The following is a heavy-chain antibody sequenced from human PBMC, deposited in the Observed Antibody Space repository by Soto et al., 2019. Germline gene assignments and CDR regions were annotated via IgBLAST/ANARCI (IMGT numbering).Heavy chain of an antibody. Sequence: QVQVVQSGVEVRRPGSSVKVSCKASGDTFKNCVISWVRQAPGQGLEWMGGIIPLFGTTDFAQRFQVRLTITTDESTTTAYMELRRLSSEGTSTYYCAAELGFGKLSVVWGQGTKVIVSS. CDR1: GDTFKNCV. CDR2: IIPLFGTT. V-gene: IGHV1-69*01. J-gene: IGHJ6*02. CDR3: AAELGFGKLSVV. D-gene: IGHD3-10*01.